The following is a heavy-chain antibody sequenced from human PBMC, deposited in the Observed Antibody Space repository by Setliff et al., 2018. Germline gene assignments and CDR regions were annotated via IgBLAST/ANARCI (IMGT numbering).Heavy chain of an antibody. J-gene: IGHJ5*02. V-gene: IGHV1-2*06. CDR3: ARSVHGDYVRLRQNNWLDP. Sequence: GASVKVSCKASGYTFTDYYIYWVRQAPGQGLQWMGRINPISGATDYAQKFQGRVTMTRDTSITTAYMELSSLRSDDTAMYYCARSVHGDYVRLRQNNWLDPWG. CDR2: INPISGAT. D-gene: IGHD4-17*01. CDR1: GYTFTDYY.